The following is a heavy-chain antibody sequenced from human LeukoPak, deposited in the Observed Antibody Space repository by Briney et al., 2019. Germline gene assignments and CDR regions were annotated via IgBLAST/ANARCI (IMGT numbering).Heavy chain of an antibody. CDR3: ARGLGYSYGYSYFDY. CDR1: GGSFSGYY. J-gene: IGHJ4*02. Sequence: PSETLSLTCAVYGGSFSGYYWSWIRQPPGKGLEWIGEINHSGSTNYNPSLKSRVTISVDTYKNKFSLKLSSVTAADKAVYYCARGLGYSYGYSYFDYWGQGTLVTVSS. CDR2: INHSGST. D-gene: IGHD5-18*01. V-gene: IGHV4-34*01.